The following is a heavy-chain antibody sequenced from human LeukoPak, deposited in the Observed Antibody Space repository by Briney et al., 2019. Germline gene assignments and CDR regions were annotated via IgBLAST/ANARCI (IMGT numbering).Heavy chain of an antibody. V-gene: IGHV3-23*01. CDR1: GFTFNSFA. J-gene: IGHJ4*02. Sequence: PGGSLRPSCAASGFTFNSFAMSWVRQAPGKGLEWVSVISGSGGSTYYADSVKGRFTISRDNSKNTLYLQMNSLRAEDTAVYYCANESPFLDYWGQGTLVTVSS. CDR2: ISGSGGST. CDR3: ANESPFLDY.